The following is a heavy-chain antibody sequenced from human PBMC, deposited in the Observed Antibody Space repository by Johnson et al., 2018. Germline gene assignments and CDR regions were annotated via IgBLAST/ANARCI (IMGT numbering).Heavy chain of an antibody. CDR2: ISWTSGSI. CDR1: GFTFDDYA. CDR3: AKAYPTYYYYMDV. J-gene: IGHJ6*03. Sequence: EVQLVESGGGLVQXGRSXRLXCAASGFTFDDYAMHWVRQAPGKGLEWVSGISWTSGSIGYADSVKGRFTISRDNAKNSLYLQMNSLRAEDTALYYCAKAYPTYYYYMDVWGKGTTVTVSS. V-gene: IGHV3-9*01.